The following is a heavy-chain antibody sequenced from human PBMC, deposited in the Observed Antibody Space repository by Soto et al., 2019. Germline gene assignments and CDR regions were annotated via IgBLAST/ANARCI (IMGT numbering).Heavy chain of an antibody. Sequence: GESLKISCKGSGYSFAGYWIARVRQMPGKGLEWMGIIYPDNSDTRYSRSFQGQVTISADRSISTAYLHWSSLKASDTAIYYCARQGATAATVPLMWFDPWGQGTLVTVSS. J-gene: IGHJ5*02. V-gene: IGHV5-51*01. D-gene: IGHD6-13*01. CDR2: IYPDNSDT. CDR3: ARQGATAATVPLMWFDP. CDR1: GYSFAGYW.